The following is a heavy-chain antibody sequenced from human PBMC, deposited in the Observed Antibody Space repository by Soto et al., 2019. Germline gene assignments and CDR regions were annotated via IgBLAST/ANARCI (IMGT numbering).Heavy chain of an antibody. V-gene: IGHV4-30-4*01. CDR1: GGSISSGDYY. CDR2: IYYSGST. CDR3: ARERPDGSRLDP. J-gene: IGHJ5*02. Sequence: QVQLQESGPGLVKPSQTLSLTCTVSGGSISSGDYYWSWIRQPPGKGLEWIGYIYYSGSTYYNPSLTSRVTLSVDTSKNPFSLKLSSVTAADTAVYYCARERPDGSRLDPWGQGTLVTVSS. D-gene: IGHD6-13*01.